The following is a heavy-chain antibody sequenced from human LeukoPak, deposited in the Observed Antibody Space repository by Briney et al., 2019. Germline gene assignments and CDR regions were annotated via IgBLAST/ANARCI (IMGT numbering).Heavy chain of an antibody. CDR3: ARDFTFYGSSSNFDY. Sequence: PSETLSLTCTVSGGSISSSSYYWGWIRQPPGKGLEWIGSIYYSGSTYYNPSLKGRVTISVDTSKNQFSLKLSSVTAADTAVYYCARDFTFYGSSSNFDYWGQGTLVTVSS. D-gene: IGHD6-13*01. CDR1: GGSISSSSYY. CDR2: IYYSGST. V-gene: IGHV4-39*07. J-gene: IGHJ4*02.